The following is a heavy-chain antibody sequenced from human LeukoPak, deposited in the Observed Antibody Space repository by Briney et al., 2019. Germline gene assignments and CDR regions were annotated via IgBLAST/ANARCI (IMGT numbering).Heavy chain of an antibody. CDR3: AKLPYSSSWDHFDY. CDR2: ISGTGANT. CDR1: GFTFSSYA. D-gene: IGHD6-13*01. Sequence: GGSLRLSCAASGFTFSSYAMSWVRQAPGKGLEWVSAISGTGANTYDADSVKGRFTISRDNSKNTLYLQMNSLRAEDTALYYCAKLPYSSSWDHFDYWGQGTLVSVSS. V-gene: IGHV3-23*01. J-gene: IGHJ4*02.